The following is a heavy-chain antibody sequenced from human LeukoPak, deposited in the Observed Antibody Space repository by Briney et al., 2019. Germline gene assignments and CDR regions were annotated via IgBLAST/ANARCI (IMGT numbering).Heavy chain of an antibody. D-gene: IGHD1-26*01. Sequence: PSETLSLTCAVYGGSFSGYYWSWIRQPPGKGLEWIGEINHSGSTNYNPSLKSRVTISVDTSKNQFSLKLSSVTAAYTAVYYCASRGSYYVYWGQGTLVTVSS. CDR1: GGSFSGYY. CDR3: ASRGSYYVY. J-gene: IGHJ4*02. V-gene: IGHV4-34*01. CDR2: INHSGST.